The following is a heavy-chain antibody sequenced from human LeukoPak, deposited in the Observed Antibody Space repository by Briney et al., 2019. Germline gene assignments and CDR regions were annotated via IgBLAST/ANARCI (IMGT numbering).Heavy chain of an antibody. V-gene: IGHV3-30*04. CDR2: ISYDGSNK. CDR1: GFTFSSYA. J-gene: IGHJ6*03. CDR3: ASEDPNYYMDV. Sequence: GRSLRLSCAASGFTFSSYAMHWVCQAPGKGLEWVAVISYDGSNKYYADSVKGRFTISRDNSKNTLYLQMNSLRAEDTAVYYCASEDPNYYMDVWGKGTTVTVSS.